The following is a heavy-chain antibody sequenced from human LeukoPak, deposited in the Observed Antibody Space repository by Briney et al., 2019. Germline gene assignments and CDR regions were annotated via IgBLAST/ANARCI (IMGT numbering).Heavy chain of an antibody. D-gene: IGHD2-2*01. CDR1: GFSLSTSGVC. CDR2: IDWDNDK. Sequence: SGPALVKPTETLTLTCTFSGFSLSTSGVCVSWIRQPPGKALEWLARIDWDNDKYYSTSLKTRLTFSKDTSKNQVVLTMTNMDPVDTATYYCARTTSSTSFNFDYWGQGTLVTVSS. CDR3: ARTTSSTSFNFDY. J-gene: IGHJ4*02. V-gene: IGHV2-70*11.